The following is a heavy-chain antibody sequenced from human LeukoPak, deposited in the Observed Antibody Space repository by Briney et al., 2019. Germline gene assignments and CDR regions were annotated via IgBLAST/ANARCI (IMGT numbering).Heavy chain of an antibody. CDR3: ARSGLAYQLLCWSDP. Sequence: SVKVSCKASGGTFSSYAISWVRQAPGQGLEWMGGIIPIFGTANYAQKFQGSVTITTDESTSTAYMELSSLRSEDTAVYYCARSGLAYQLLCWSDPWGQGTLVTVSS. V-gene: IGHV1-69*05. CDR1: GGTFSSYA. D-gene: IGHD2-2*01. CDR2: IIPIFGTA. J-gene: IGHJ5*02.